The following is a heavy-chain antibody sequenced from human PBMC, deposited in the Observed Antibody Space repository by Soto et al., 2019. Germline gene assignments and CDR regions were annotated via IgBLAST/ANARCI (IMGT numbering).Heavy chain of an antibody. V-gene: IGHV6-1*01. Sequence: QSQTLSLTCAISGDSVSSNSAAWNWIRQSPSRGLEWLGRTYYRSKWYNDYAVSVKSRITINPDISKNQFSLQLTSVTPEDTAVYYCAGASLLWFGELLYPNWFDPWGQGTLVTVSS. CDR1: GDSVSSNSAA. D-gene: IGHD3-10*01. J-gene: IGHJ5*02. CDR3: AGASLLWFGELLYPNWFDP. CDR2: TYYRSKWYN.